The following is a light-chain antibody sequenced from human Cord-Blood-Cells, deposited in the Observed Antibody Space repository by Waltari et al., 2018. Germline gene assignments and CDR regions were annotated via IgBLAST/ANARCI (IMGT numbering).Light chain of an antibody. J-gene: IGKJ4*01. CDR1: QSFSSY. Sequence: EIVLTQSPATLSLSPGERATLSCRASQSFSSYLAWYQPKPGQAPRLLIYDASNRATGIPARFSGSGSGTDFTLTISSLEPEDFAVYYCQQRSNWPTFGGGTKVEIK. CDR3: QQRSNWPT. CDR2: DAS. V-gene: IGKV3-11*01.